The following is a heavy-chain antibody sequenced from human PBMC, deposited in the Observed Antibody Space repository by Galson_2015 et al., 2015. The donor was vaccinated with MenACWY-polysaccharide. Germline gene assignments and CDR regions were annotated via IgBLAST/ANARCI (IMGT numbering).Heavy chain of an antibody. CDR2: MNPNSGNS. J-gene: IGHJ4*02. V-gene: IGHV1-8*01. CDR3: ARTFDDFDY. Sequence: SVKVSCKASGYTFTNYDINWVRQAPGQGLEWMAWMNPNSGNSGYAQKFHGRVTLTKDTSINTAYLELSSLRSEDTAMYYCARTFDDFDYWGQGTLVAVS. CDR1: GYTFTNYD.